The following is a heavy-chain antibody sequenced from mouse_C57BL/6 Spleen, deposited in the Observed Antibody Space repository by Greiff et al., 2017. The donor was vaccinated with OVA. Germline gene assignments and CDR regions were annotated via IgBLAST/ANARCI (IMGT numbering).Heavy chain of an antibody. Sequence: VQLVESGAELVRPGTSVKVSCKASGYAFTNYLIEWVKQRPGQGLEWIGVINPGSGGTNYNEKFKGKATLTADKSSSTAYMQLSSLTSEDSAVYFCARFYSVYYYAMDYWGQGTSVTVSS. J-gene: IGHJ4*01. CDR3: ARFYSVYYYAMDY. D-gene: IGHD2-12*01. CDR1: GYAFTNYL. V-gene: IGHV1-54*01. CDR2: INPGSGGT.